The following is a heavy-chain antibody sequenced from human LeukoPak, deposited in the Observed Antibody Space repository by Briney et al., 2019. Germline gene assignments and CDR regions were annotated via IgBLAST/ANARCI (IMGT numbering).Heavy chain of an antibody. CDR3: ARDYYDSSGYYTDY. D-gene: IGHD3-22*01. Sequence: ASVKVSCKASGYTFTSYYMHWVRQAPGQGLEWMGGIIPIFGTANYAQKFQGRVTITADKSTSTAYMELSSLRSEDTAVYYCARDYYDSSGYYTDYWGQGTLVTVSS. J-gene: IGHJ4*02. CDR2: IIPIFGTA. V-gene: IGHV1-69*06. CDR1: GYTFTSYY.